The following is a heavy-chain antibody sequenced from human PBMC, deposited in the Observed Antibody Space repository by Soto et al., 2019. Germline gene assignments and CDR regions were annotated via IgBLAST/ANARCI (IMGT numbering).Heavy chain of an antibody. D-gene: IGHD5-18*01. CDR1: GFTFSSYW. Sequence: PGGSLRLSCAASGFTFSSYWMSWVRQAPGKGLEWVANIKQDGSEKYYVDSVKGRFTISRDNAKNSLYLQMNSLRAEDTAVYYCARGSALDSYGTYGMDVWGQGTTVTVSS. CDR3: ARGSALDSYGTYGMDV. CDR2: IKQDGSEK. V-gene: IGHV3-7*01. J-gene: IGHJ6*02.